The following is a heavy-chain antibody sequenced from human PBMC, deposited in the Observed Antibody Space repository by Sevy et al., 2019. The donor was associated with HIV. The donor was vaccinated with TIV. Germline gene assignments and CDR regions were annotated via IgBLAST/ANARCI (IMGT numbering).Heavy chain of an antibody. D-gene: IGHD2-15*01. J-gene: IGHJ4*02. CDR2: ISGSGITT. CDR1: GFTFSDYF. Sequence: GGSLRLSCAASGFTFSDYFMTWIRQAPGKGLEWVSHISGSGITTYYADSVKGRFIVSRDNAKNSLYLQMNSLRAEDTAVSYCAAGVGAAPGDYWGQGTLVTVSS. V-gene: IGHV3-11*01. CDR3: AAGVGAAPGDY.